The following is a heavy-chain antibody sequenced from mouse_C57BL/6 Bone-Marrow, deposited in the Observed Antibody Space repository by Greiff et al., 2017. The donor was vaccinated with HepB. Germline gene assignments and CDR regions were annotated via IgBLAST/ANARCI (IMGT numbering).Heavy chain of an antibody. CDR2: IDPENGDT. D-gene: IGHD2-14*01. V-gene: IGHV14-4*01. Sequence: EVQLQQSGAELVRPGASVKLSCTASGFNIKDDYMHWVKQRPEQGLEWIGWIDPENGDTEYASKFQGKATITADTSSNTAYLQLSSLTSEDTAVYYCTTWYGYLFSDDWGQCTTVSVA. J-gene: IGHJ2*01. CDR3: TTWYGYLFSDD. CDR1: GFNIKDDY.